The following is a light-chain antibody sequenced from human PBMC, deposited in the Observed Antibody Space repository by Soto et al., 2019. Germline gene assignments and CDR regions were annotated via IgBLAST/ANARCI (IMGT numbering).Light chain of an antibody. V-gene: IGKV3-20*01. CDR2: DAS. CDR1: QSVANNY. CDR3: QQYSASPLT. J-gene: IGKJ1*01. Sequence: EIVLTHSPGTLSLSPGERATLSCRASQSVANNYLAWYQQRPGQAPRLVIYDASSRATGIPDRFSASGSGTDFTLTISRLEPEDFEVYFCQQYSASPLTFGQGTKVDIK.